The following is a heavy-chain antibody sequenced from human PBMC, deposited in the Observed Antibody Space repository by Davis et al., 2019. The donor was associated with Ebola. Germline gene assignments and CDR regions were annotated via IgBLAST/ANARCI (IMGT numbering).Heavy chain of an antibody. V-gene: IGHV7-4-1*02. CDR2: FTTNTASP. CDR3: ARRMGELALN. J-gene: IGHJ4*02. Sequence: AASYKVSCKASGYPFTDFAINWLRQAPGQRFEWLGWFTTNTASPIYARGFIERFVFSFNASVDTAFLQINNLRAEDTAIYYWARRMGELALNWGQGSLVTVSS. D-gene: IGHD3-16*01. CDR1: GYPFTDFA.